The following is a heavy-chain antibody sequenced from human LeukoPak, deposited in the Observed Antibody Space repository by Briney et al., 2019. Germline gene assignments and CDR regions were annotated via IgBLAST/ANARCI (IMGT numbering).Heavy chain of an antibody. D-gene: IGHD2-2*01. J-gene: IGHJ4*02. CDR1: GGSLSSGDYY. CDR3: ARMLGNYCSSTSCSDY. CDR2: IYYSGST. Sequence: SETLSLTCTVSGGSLSSGDYYWSWIRQPPGEGLEWIGYIYYSGSTYYNPSLKSRVTISVDTSKNQFSLKLSSVTAADTAVYYCARMLGNYCSSTSCSDYWGQGTLVTVSS. V-gene: IGHV4-30-4*01.